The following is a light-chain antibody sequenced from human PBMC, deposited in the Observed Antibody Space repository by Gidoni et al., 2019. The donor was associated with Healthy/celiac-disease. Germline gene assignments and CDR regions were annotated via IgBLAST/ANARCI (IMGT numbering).Light chain of an antibody. J-gene: IGLJ1*01. CDR1: SSDVGAYNY. CDR3: SSYTSISTYV. CDR2: EVS. V-gene: IGLV2-14*01. Sequence: QSALTQPASVSGSPGQSLTISCTGASSDVGAYNYVSWYQQHPGKAPNLMIYEVSNRPSGVSNRFSGSKSGNTASLTISGLQAEDEADYYCSSYTSISTYVFGTGTKVTVL.